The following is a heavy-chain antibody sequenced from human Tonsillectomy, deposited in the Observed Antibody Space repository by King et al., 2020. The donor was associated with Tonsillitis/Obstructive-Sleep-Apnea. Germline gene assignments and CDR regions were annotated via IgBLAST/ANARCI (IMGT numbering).Heavy chain of an antibody. CDR2: IYGGGCT. J-gene: IGHJ6*03. V-gene: IGHV3-53*01. D-gene: IGHD2-15*01. CDR1: GFTVSNDY. Sequence: VQLVESGGGLIQPGGSLRLSCAASGFTVSNDYMNWVRQAPRKGLEWVSVIYGGGCTYYADSVKGRFTIPRDNSKNTVYLQMNSLRAEDTAVYYCATGYCSGGSCPHYYYMDVWGKGTTVTVS. CDR3: ATGYCSGGSCPHYYYMDV.